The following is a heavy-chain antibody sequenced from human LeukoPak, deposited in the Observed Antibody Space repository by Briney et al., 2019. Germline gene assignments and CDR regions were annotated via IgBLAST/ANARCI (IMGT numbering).Heavy chain of an antibody. Sequence: RASVKVSCKTSGYSFTVHYLHWLRQAPGQGLEWMGWIKPDSGATTFAQNFQGRVTMTSDTSINTAYMELSSLTSVDTAMYYCARDHDYGPDYWGQGTLVTVSA. D-gene: IGHD4/OR15-4a*01. CDR2: IKPDSGAT. V-gene: IGHV1-2*02. CDR1: GYSFTVHY. CDR3: ARDHDYGPDY. J-gene: IGHJ4*02.